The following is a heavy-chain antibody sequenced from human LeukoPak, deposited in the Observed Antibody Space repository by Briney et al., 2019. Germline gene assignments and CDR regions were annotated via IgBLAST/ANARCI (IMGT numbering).Heavy chain of an antibody. Sequence: ASVKVSCKASGYTFTGYYMHWVRQAPGQGLEWMGWINPNNGGTNYAQKFQGRVTMTRDTSISTAYMELSRLRSDDTAVYYCARDRAVTTAYYYYYMDVWGKGTTVTVSS. D-gene: IGHD4-11*01. CDR2: INPNNGGT. J-gene: IGHJ6*03. CDR3: ARDRAVTTAYYYYYMDV. V-gene: IGHV1-2*02. CDR1: GYTFTGYY.